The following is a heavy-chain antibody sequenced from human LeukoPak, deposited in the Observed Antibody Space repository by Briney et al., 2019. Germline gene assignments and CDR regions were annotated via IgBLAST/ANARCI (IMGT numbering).Heavy chain of an antibody. V-gene: IGHV4-59*01. D-gene: IGHD6-19*01. CDR3: ARDLIAVAGARSYYYGMDV. CDR1: GGSISSYY. CDR2: IYYSGST. J-gene: IGHJ6*02. Sequence: PSETLSLTCTVSGGSISSYYWSWIRQPPGKGLEWIGYIYYSGSTNYNPSLKSRVTISVDTSKNQFSLKLSSVTAADTAVYYCARDLIAVAGARSYYYGMDVWGQGTTVTVSS.